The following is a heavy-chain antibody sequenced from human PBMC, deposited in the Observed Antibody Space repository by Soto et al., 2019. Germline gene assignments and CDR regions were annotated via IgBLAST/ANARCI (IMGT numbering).Heavy chain of an antibody. CDR3: AKDGATLVAGRFFDS. V-gene: IGHV3-30*18. CDR1: GFNFSEYA. CDR2: ISFEGSNK. J-gene: IGHJ4*02. Sequence: QVKLVESGGGVVQPGTSLRLSCAASGFNFSEYAMHWVRQSPGKGLEWLAIISFEGSNKYSANSVKGRFTISRDNSKNTLYLQMNNLRPEDTAVYYCAKDGATLVAGRFFDSWGQGTPVTVSS. D-gene: IGHD5-12*01.